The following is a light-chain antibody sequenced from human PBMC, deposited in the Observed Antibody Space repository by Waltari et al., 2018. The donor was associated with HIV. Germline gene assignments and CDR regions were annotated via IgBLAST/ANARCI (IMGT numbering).Light chain of an antibody. CDR2: RDN. CDR1: NIGSKN. CDR3: QVWDSSTGV. J-gene: IGLJ2*01. Sequence: SYELAQPLSVSVALGQTARITCGGNNIGSKNVHWYQQKPGQAPGLVIYRDNNRPSGIPERFSGSNSGNTASLTISRAQAGDEADYYCQVWDSSTGVFGGGTKLTVL. V-gene: IGLV3-9*01.